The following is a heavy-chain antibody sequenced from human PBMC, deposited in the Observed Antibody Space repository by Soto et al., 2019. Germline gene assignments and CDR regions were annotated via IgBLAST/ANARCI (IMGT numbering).Heavy chain of an antibody. D-gene: IGHD2-2*02. CDR1: GYTFTSHG. J-gene: IGHJ6*02. CDR2: ISTYNSRT. V-gene: IGHV1-18*04. Sequence: ASVKVSCKASGYTFTSHGISWVRQAPGQGLEWLGWISTYNSRTHYAQKVQGRVTMTTDTSTSTAYLDLRSLTFGDTAVYYCARARYCASPSCYKHYYYGMDPWGQGTTVTVSS. CDR3: ARARYCASPSCYKHYYYGMDP.